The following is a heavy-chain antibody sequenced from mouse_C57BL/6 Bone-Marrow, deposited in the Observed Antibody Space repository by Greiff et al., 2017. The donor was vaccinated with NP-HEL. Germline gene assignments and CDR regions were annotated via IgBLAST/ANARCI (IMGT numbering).Heavy chain of an antibody. CDR2: INPNYGTT. V-gene: IGHV1-39*01. J-gene: IGHJ1*03. CDR3: VYYGSSYGYFDV. CDR1: GYSFTDYN. D-gene: IGHD1-1*01. Sequence: EVQLQHSGPELVKPGASVKISCKASGYSFTDYNMNWVKQSNGKSLEWIGVINPNYGTTSYNQKFKGKATLTVDQSSSTAYMQLNSLTSEDSAVYYCVYYGSSYGYFDVWGTGTTVTVSS.